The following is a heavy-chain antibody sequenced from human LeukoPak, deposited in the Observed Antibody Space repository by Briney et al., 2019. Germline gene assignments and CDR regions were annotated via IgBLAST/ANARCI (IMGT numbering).Heavy chain of an antibody. CDR1: GYSFTSYC. J-gene: IGHJ3*01. D-gene: IGHD1-26*01. CDR3: GMSGDRVPLQDDVFDV. Sequence: GESLKISCKVSGYSFTSYCIGWVRQMPGKGLEWMGIIYPGDSGPTYSTSFQGQVTISVDKSINTAYLQWSSLQASDTAMYYCGMSGDRVPLQDDVFDVWGQGTMVTVST. CDR2: IYPGDSGP. V-gene: IGHV5-51*01.